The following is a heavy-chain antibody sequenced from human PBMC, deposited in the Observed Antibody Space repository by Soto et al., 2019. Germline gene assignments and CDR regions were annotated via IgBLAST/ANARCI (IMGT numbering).Heavy chain of an antibody. CDR3: AKVANGYSYGYYFDY. J-gene: IGHJ4*02. CDR2: ISVSGGST. Sequence: GGSLRLSCAASGFTFSSYAMSWVRQAPGKWLEWVSAISVSGGSTYYADSVKGRFTISRDNSKNTLYLQMNSLRAEDTAVYYCAKVANGYSYGYYFDYWGQGTLVTVSS. D-gene: IGHD5-18*01. V-gene: IGHV3-23*01. CDR1: GFTFSSYA.